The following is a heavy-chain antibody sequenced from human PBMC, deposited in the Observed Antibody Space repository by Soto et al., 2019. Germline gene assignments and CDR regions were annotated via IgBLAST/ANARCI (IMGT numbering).Heavy chain of an antibody. J-gene: IGHJ4*02. V-gene: IGHV3-23*01. Sequence: EVQLLESGGKLVQPGGSLTLSCAASGFTFSTYAMAWVRQAPGKGLEWVSGVSASGLNTDYADPVKGRFYISRDNSKTTVSLPMNSLRAEATALYYCAKDRPRMTSGYFFEYWGQGTPVTVSS. CDR1: GFTFSTYA. CDR2: VSASGLNT. CDR3: AKDRPRMTSGYFFEY. D-gene: IGHD3-9*01.